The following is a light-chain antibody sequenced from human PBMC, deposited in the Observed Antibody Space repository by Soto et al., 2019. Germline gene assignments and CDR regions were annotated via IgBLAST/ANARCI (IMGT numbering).Light chain of an antibody. Sequence: QPVLTQPPSASGTPGQRVTISCSGSGSNIGTNAVNWYQQVPGSAPRLLVYTSNQRPSGVSDRFAGSKSGTSASLAISGLRSDDEADYYCAAWDDSLNAVVFGGGTKLTVL. CDR3: AAWDDSLNAVV. V-gene: IGLV1-44*01. CDR1: GSNIGTNA. CDR2: TSN. J-gene: IGLJ2*01.